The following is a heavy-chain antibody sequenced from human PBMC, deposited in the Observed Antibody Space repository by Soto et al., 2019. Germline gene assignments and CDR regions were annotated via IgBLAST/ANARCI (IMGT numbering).Heavy chain of an antibody. Sequence: EVQLVESGGGLVQPGGSLRLSCAASGFTFSSDGMHWVRQAPGKGLVWVSRINSDGSSTNYADSVKGRFTISRDKARNTLFLQTATLRGEDKAVYYFTRSGSSPYYYGRDDWGQWSTVPVSS. D-gene: IGHD6-6*01. CDR1: GFTFSSDG. J-gene: IGHJ6*02. CDR3: TRSGSSPYYYGRDD. V-gene: IGHV3-74*01. CDR2: INSDGSST.